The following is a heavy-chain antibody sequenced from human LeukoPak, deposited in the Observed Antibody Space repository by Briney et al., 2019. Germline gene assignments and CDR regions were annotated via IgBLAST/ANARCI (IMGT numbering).Heavy chain of an antibody. Sequence: PGGSLRLSCAASGFTFSDYAMSWVRQAPGKGLEWVSTIPGSGGAWLSSITGASSSPFYADSVKGRFTISRDNSKNTLYLQMNSLRAEDTAVYYCAKVNYDDSSGFYFEAEIDYWGQGTLVTVSS. CDR1: GFTFSDYA. CDR2: IPGSGGAWLSSITGASSSP. CDR3: AKVNYDDSSGFYFEAEIDY. V-gene: IGHV3-23*01. J-gene: IGHJ4*02. D-gene: IGHD3-22*01.